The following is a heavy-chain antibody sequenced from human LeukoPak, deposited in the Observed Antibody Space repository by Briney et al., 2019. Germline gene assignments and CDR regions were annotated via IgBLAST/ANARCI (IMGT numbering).Heavy chain of an antibody. Sequence: ASVMVSCKASGYTFTGYYMHWVRQAPGQGLEWMGWINPNSGGTNYAQKFQGRVTMTRDTSISTAYMELSRLRSDDTAVYYCARGRVRYFDWLPLDYWGQGTLVTVSS. V-gene: IGHV1-2*02. CDR1: GYTFTGYY. CDR3: ARGRVRYFDWLPLDY. J-gene: IGHJ4*02. CDR2: INPNSGGT. D-gene: IGHD3-9*01.